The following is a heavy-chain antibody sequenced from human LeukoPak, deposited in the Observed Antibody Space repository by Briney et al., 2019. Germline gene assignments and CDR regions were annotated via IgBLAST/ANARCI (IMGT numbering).Heavy chain of an antibody. Sequence: GASVKVSCKASEGTFSSYAISWVRQAPGQGLEWMGRIIPILGIANYAQKFQGRVTITADKSTSTAYVELSSLRSEDTAVYYCATPTYYYDSSGYYSLESLDYWGQGTLVTVSS. D-gene: IGHD3-22*01. CDR3: ATPTYYYDSSGYYSLESLDY. J-gene: IGHJ4*02. CDR1: EGTFSSYA. CDR2: IIPILGIA. V-gene: IGHV1-69*04.